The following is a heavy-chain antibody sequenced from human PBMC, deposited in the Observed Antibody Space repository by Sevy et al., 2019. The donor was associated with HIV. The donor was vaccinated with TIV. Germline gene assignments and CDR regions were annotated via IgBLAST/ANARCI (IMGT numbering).Heavy chain of an antibody. CDR1: GGSISSYY. V-gene: IGHV4-59*01. CDR2: IYYSGST. D-gene: IGHD2-2*01. J-gene: IGHJ4*02. CDR3: ARDMLGYCSSSSCYAEGYFDY. Sequence: SETLSLTCTVSGGSISSYYWSWIRQPPGKGLEWIGYIYYSGSTNYNPSLKSRVTISVDTSKNQFSLKLSSVTAADTAVYYCARDMLGYCSSSSCYAEGYFDYWGQGTLVTVS.